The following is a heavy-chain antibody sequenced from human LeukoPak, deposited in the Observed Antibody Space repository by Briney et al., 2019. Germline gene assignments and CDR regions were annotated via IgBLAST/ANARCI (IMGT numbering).Heavy chain of an antibody. CDR3: ARDQAGDGLDI. V-gene: IGHV1-2*02. CDR2: VNLDTGVT. J-gene: IGHJ3*02. CDR1: GYTFTDYY. Sequence: ASVKVSCKASGYTFTDYYMHWVRQAPGQGLEWMGWVNLDTGVTNYVQKFQGRVTMSRDTFISTAYMELSGLTSDDTAVYYCARDQAGDGLDIWGRGTMVTVSS. D-gene: IGHD6-19*01.